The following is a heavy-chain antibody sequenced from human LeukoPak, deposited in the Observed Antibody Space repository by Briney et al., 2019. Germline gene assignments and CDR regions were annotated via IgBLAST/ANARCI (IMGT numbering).Heavy chain of an antibody. V-gene: IGHV5-51*01. D-gene: IGHD6-13*01. CDR3: ARNGAAGAPNRFFSWFDP. Sequence: GESLKISCKGSGYTFTTYWIAWVRQMPGKGLEWMGLIYPGNSDTRYSPSFQGQVTISADKSIDTAYLQWSSLQASDTAIYYCARNGAAGAPNRFFSWFDPWGQGTLVTVSS. J-gene: IGHJ5*02. CDR2: IYPGNSDT. CDR1: GYTFTTYW.